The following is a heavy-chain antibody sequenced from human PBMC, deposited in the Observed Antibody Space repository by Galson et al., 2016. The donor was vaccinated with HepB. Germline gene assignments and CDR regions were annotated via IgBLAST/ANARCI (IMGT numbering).Heavy chain of an antibody. V-gene: IGHV3-7*04. Sequence: SLRLSCAASGLTLSTNWMSWVRQAPGKGLEWVANIKQDGSEKYYVDSVKGRFTISRDNAKNSLYLQMNSLRVEDTAMYYCARGGRQGAGSYSVGDSWGQGTPVTVSS. CDR3: ARGGRQGAGSYSVGDS. D-gene: IGHD3-10*01. CDR2: IKQDGSEK. CDR1: GLTLSTNW. J-gene: IGHJ4*02.